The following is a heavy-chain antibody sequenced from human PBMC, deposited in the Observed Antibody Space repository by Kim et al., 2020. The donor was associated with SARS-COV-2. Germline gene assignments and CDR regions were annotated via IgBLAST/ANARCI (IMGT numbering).Heavy chain of an antibody. J-gene: IGHJ4*02. Sequence: SETLSLTCTVSGGSINNYYWSWIRQLLGKGLEWIGYMFYSGSTNYNPSLKSRVTMSVDTSKNQFSLNLTSVTPADTAVYYCARGGVATIWSYWGQGTLVTVSS. CDR1: GGSINNYY. CDR3: ARGGVATIWSY. D-gene: IGHD5-12*01. CDR2: MFYSGST. V-gene: IGHV4-59*01.